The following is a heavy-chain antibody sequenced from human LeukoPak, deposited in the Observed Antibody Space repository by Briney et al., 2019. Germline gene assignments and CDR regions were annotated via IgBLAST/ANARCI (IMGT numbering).Heavy chain of an antibody. V-gene: IGHV4-59*01. CDR2: IYYSGST. Sequence: SETLSLTCTVSGGSISSYYWSRIRQPPGKGLEWIGYIYYSGSTNYNPSLKSRVTISVDTSKNQFSLKLSSVTAADTAVYYCARDSWYWYFDLWGRGTLVTVSS. D-gene: IGHD6-13*01. J-gene: IGHJ2*01. CDR3: ARDSWYWYFDL. CDR1: GGSISSYY.